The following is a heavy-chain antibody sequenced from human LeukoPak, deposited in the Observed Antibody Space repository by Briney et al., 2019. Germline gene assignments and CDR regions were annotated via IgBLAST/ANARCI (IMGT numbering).Heavy chain of an antibody. CDR3: ATARYCSSTSCFWSDQYYFDY. Sequence: ASVKVSCKVSGYTLTELSMHWERQAPGKGLEWMGGFDPEDGETIYAQKFQGRVTMTEDTSTDTAYMELSSLRSEDTAVYYCATARYCSSTSCFWSDQYYFDYWGQGTLVTVSS. CDR1: GYTLTELS. CDR2: FDPEDGET. V-gene: IGHV1-24*01. D-gene: IGHD2-2*01. J-gene: IGHJ4*02.